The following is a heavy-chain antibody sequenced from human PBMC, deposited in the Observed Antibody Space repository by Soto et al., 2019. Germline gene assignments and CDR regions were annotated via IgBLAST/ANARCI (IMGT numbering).Heavy chain of an antibody. D-gene: IGHD6-19*01. CDR3: ARGHSGAGTVDWFDP. V-gene: IGHV1-2*04. J-gene: IGHJ5*02. Sequence: QVQLVQSGAEVKKPGASVKVSCKASGYTFTGYYMHWVRQAPGQGLEWMGWINPNSGGTNYAQKFQGWVTMTRDTSTSTAYMERSRLRSDDTAVYYCARGHSGAGTVDWFDPWGQGTLVTVSS. CDR2: INPNSGGT. CDR1: GYTFTGYY.